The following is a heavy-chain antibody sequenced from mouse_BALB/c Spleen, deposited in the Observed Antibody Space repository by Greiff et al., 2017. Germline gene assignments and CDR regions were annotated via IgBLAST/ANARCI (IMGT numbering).Heavy chain of an antibody. Sequence: VQLQQSGAELARPGASVKMSCKASGYTFTSYTMHWVKQRPGQGLEWIGYINPSSGYTNYNQKFKDKATLTADKSSSTAYMQLSSLTSEDSAVYYCARSGYGSSYFDDWGQGTTLTVSS. CDR3: ARSGYGSSYFDD. V-gene: IGHV1-4*01. D-gene: IGHD1-1*01. J-gene: IGHJ2*01. CDR1: GYTFTSYT. CDR2: INPSSGYT.